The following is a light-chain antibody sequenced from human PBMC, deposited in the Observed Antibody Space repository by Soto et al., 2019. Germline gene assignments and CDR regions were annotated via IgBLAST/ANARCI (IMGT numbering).Light chain of an antibody. Sequence: HSLLPQPASVSGSPGQSITISCTGTSSDVGSYNLVSWYQQHPGKAPKLMMYEGSKRPSGVSNRFSGSKSGNTASLTISGLQAEDEADYYCCSYAGSSTYVFGTGTKVTVL. CDR3: CSYAGSSTYV. V-gene: IGLV2-23*01. CDR1: SSDVGSYNL. J-gene: IGLJ1*01. CDR2: EGS.